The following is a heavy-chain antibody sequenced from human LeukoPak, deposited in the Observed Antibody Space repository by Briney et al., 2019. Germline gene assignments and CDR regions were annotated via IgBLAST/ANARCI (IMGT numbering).Heavy chain of an antibody. J-gene: IGHJ4*02. CDR1: GGSISSYY. V-gene: IGHV4-59*01. Sequence: SETLSLTCTVSGGSISSYYWSWIRQPPGKGLEWIGYIYYSGSTNYNPSLKSRVTISVDTSKNQFSLKPSSVTAADTAVYYCARDYYGDFYFDYWGQGTLVTVSS. CDR2: IYYSGST. D-gene: IGHD4-17*01. CDR3: ARDYYGDFYFDY.